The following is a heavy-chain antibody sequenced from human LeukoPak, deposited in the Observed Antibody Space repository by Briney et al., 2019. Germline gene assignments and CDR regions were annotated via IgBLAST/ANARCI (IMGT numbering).Heavy chain of an antibody. Sequence: SETLSLTCTVAGGSIGSYYWSWIRQPPGEGLGWVGYVYYSGSTNYNPYLKSRVTISVDTSKNQFSLKLSSVTAADTAVYYCARQNSYGGTFDYWGQGTLVTVSS. J-gene: IGHJ4*02. CDR1: GGSIGSYY. D-gene: IGHD5-18*01. CDR2: VYYSGST. V-gene: IGHV4-59*08. CDR3: ARQNSYGGTFDY.